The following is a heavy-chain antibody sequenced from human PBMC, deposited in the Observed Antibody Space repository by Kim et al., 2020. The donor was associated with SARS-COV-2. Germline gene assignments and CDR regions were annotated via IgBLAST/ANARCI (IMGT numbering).Heavy chain of an antibody. CDR3: ARGRAGVVPSPILGIGPHYDYYDMDV. CDR2: IKHSGST. V-gene: IGHV4-34*01. J-gene: IGHJ6*02. D-gene: IGHD2-2*02. Sequence: SETLSLTCAVYGGSFSGYHWSWIRQPPGKGLEWIGEIKHSGSTNYNPSLKSRVTMSVDTSKSQFSLKLRSVTAADTAVYYCARGRAGVVPSPILGIGPHYDYYDMDVWGQGTTVTVSS. CDR1: GGSFSGYH.